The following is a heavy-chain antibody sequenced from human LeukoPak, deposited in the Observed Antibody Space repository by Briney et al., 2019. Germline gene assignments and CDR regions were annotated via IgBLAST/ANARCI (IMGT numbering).Heavy chain of an antibody. V-gene: IGHV1-69*13. CDR3: ARGGGIFGVLTTAHYYGIDV. D-gene: IGHD3-3*01. J-gene: IGHJ6*02. CDR1: GGTFTNSA. CDR2: INPIFRTA. Sequence: ASVKVSCKAPGGTFTNSAISWVRQAPGQGLEWMGGINPIFRTANYAQQFQDRVTIIADESTSTAYMELSLLKFEDTAVYYCARGGGIFGVLTTAHYYGIDVWGQGTTVTVSS.